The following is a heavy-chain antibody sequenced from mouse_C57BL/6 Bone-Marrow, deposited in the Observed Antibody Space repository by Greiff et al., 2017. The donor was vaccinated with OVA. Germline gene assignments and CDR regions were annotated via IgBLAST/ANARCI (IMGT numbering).Heavy chain of an antibody. V-gene: IGHV1-69*01. CDR2: IDPSDSYT. D-gene: IGHD1-1*01. J-gene: IGHJ3*01. CDR1: GYTFTSYW. Sequence: QVQLQQPGAELVMPGASVKLSCKASGYTFTSYWMHWVKQRPGQGLEWIGEIDPSDSYTNYNQKFKGKSTLTVDKSSSTAYMQLSSLTSEDSAVYYCALIYYGSSYEACAYWGQGTLVTVSA. CDR3: ALIYYGSSYEACAY.